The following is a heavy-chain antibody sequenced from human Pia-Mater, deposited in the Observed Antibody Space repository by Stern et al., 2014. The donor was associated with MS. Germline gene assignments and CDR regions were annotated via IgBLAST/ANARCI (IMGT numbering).Heavy chain of an antibody. J-gene: IGHJ4*02. CDR3: AREGGITGKTKSDS. D-gene: IGHD1/OR15-1a*01. CDR1: GFTFTGYG. CDR2: IRAYNGNT. Sequence: QVQLVQSGTEVKKPGASVKVSCKTSGFTFTGYGITWVRQAPGQGLEWMGWIRAYNGNTKYAQRFQDRVTMTTDTSTSTAYMELRSLRSDDTAVYYCAREGGITGKTKSDSWGQGTLVSVSS. V-gene: IGHV1-18*01.